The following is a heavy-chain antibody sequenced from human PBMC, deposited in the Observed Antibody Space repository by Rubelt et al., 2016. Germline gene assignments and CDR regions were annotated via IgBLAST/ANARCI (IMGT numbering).Heavy chain of an antibody. CDR2: ISYDGSNK. V-gene: IGHV3-30*04. CDR1: GFTFSSYA. J-gene: IGHJ4*02. CDR3: AKTNWNDDCLDY. D-gene: IGHD1-1*01. Sequence: QVQLVESGGGVVQPGRSLRLSCAASGFTFSSYAMHWVRQAPGKGLEWVAVISYDGSNKYYADSVKGRFTISRDNSKNTLYLQMNSLRAEDTAVYYCAKTNWNDDCLDYWGQGTLVTVSS.